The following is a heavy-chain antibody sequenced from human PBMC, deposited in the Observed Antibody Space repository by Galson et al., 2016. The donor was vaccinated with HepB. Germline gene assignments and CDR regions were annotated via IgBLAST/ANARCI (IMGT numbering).Heavy chain of an antibody. CDR1: DGSLSNYY. D-gene: IGHD3-10*01. J-gene: IGHJ4*02. V-gene: IGHV4-59*08. CDR3: ARTDGFGELFPFDY. Sequence: ETLSLTCTVSDGSLSNYYWSWLRQSPGKGLEWIGYTHKSGSTEYSPSLKRRATISLDASKNWFSLQLSSVTAADTAVYYCARTDGFGELFPFDYWGQGTLVTVSS. CDR2: THKSGST.